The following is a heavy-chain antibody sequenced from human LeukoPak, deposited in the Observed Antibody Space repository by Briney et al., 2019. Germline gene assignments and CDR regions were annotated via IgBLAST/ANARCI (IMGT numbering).Heavy chain of an antibody. CDR3: AIDICSGGSCYSGFWY. D-gene: IGHD2-15*01. J-gene: IGHJ4*02. V-gene: IGHV1-18*01. Sequence: ASVTVSCKASRYTFTRYGISWVRQTPGQGLEWMGWICAYNGNTNNAQKLQGRVTMTTDTSTSTAYMELRRLRSDDTAVYYCAIDICSGGSCYSGFWYWGQGALVTVSS. CDR1: RYTFTRYG. CDR2: ICAYNGNT.